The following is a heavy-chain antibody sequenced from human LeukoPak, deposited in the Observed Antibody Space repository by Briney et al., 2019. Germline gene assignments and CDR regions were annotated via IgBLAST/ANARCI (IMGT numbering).Heavy chain of an antibody. D-gene: IGHD4-17*01. V-gene: IGHV3-21*04. CDR1: GFTFSSYS. J-gene: IGHJ4*02. Sequence: PGGSLRLSCAASGFTFSSYSMNWVRQAPGKGLEWVSSISSSSSYIYYADSVKGRFTISRDNAKNSLYLQMNSLRAEDTAVYYCAKDPDDYGDYGDYWGQGTLVTVSS. CDR3: AKDPDDYGDYGDY. CDR2: ISSSSSYI.